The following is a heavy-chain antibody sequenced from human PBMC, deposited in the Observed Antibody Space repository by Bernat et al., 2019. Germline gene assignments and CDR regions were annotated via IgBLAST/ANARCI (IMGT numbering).Heavy chain of an antibody. CDR1: GFSFSSHW. CDR3: ARLRYPDY. V-gene: IGHV3-7*03. D-gene: IGHD3-16*01. Sequence: EVQLVESGGGLVQPGGSLRLSCAASGFSFSSHWMTWVRQAPGKGLEWVANIKQDGSEKNYVDSVKCRFTISRDNAKNSLNLQMNSLRAEDTAVYYCARLRYPDYWGQGTLVTVSA. J-gene: IGHJ4*02. CDR2: IKQDGSEK.